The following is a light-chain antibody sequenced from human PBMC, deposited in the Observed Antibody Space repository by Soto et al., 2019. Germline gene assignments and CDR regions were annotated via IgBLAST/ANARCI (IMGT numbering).Light chain of an antibody. V-gene: IGKV1-27*01. CDR1: QGISNY. J-gene: IGKJ3*01. CDR3: HSYNTAAFT. CDR2: GAT. Sequence: DIQMTQSPSSLSASVGDRVTITCRASQGISNYLAWYQQRPGKVPTLLIYGATILQSGVPSRFSGSGSGTDYTLTISSLQPEDVATYYCHSYNTAAFTFGPGTKVDIK.